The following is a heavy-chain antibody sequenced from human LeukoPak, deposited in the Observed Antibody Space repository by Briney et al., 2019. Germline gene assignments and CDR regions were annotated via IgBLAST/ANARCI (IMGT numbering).Heavy chain of an antibody. CDR2: ISYDGSNK. D-gene: IGHD4-17*01. CDR1: GFTFSSYG. V-gene: IGHV3-30*18. CDR3: AKLSPDYGVGLDY. Sequence: GGSLRLSCAASGFTFSSYGMHWVRQAPGKGLEWVAVISYDGSNKYYADSVKGRFTISRDNSKNTLYLQMNSLRAEDTAVYYCAKLSPDYGVGLDYRGQGTLVTVSS. J-gene: IGHJ4*02.